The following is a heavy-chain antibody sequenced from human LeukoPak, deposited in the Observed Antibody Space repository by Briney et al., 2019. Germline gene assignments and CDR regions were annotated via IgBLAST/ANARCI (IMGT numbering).Heavy chain of an antibody. CDR2: MNPNSGNT. J-gene: IGHJ6*02. CDR3: ATYRGYYDFWSGYYTSYYYYGMDV. CDR1: GYTFTSYD. Sequence: ASVKVSCKASGYTFTSYDINWVRQATGQGLEWMGWMNPNSGNTGYAQKFQGRVTMTRNTSISTAYMELSSLRSEDTAVYYCATYRGYYDFWSGYYTSYYYYGMDVWGQGTTVTVSS. V-gene: IGHV1-8*01. D-gene: IGHD3-3*01.